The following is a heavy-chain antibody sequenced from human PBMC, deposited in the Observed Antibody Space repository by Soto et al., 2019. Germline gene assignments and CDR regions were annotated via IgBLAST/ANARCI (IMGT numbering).Heavy chain of an antibody. J-gene: IGHJ5*02. CDR1: GGSISGGGYY. V-gene: IGHV4-31*03. D-gene: IGHD2-2*01. CDR3: ARARVVPAAVGASNWFDP. CDR2: IYYSGST. Sequence: SETLSLTCTVSGGSISGGGYYWSWIRQHPGKGLEWIGYIYYSGSTYYNPSLKSRVTISVDTSKNQFSLKLSSVTAADTAVYYCARARVVPAAVGASNWFDPWGQGTLVTVSS.